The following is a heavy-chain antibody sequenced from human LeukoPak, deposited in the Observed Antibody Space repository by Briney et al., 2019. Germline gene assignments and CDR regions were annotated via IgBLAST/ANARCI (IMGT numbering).Heavy chain of an antibody. D-gene: IGHD3-9*01. Sequence: GRSLRLSCAASGFTFSSYGMHWVRQAPGKGLEWEAVISYDGSNKYYADSVKGRFTISRDNSKNTLYLQMNSLRAEDTAVYFCAKDHLQDILTGYYKRWGQGTLVTVSS. CDR2: ISYDGSNK. CDR1: GFTFSSYG. V-gene: IGHV3-30*18. CDR3: AKDHLQDILTGYYKR. J-gene: IGHJ4*02.